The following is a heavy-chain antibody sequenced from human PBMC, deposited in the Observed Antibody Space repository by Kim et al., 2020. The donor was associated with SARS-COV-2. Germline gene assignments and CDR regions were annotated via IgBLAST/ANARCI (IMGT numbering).Heavy chain of an antibody. D-gene: IGHD3-10*01. J-gene: IGHJ5*02. V-gene: IGHV4-39*02. CDR3: ARAWFGELFPGHFDP. Sequence: SETLSLTCSVSGGSISTVSYYWGWIRQSPGKGLEWIASIYHTGSSYYNPSLKSRVTISVDRSKNHFSLKLSSATAADTAVYYCARAWFGELFPGHFDPWG. CDR2: IYHTGSS. CDR1: GGSISTVSYY.